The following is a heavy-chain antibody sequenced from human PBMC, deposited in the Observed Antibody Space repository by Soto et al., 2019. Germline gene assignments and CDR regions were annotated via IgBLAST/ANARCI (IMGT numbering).Heavy chain of an antibody. D-gene: IGHD4-17*01. J-gene: IGHJ4*02. V-gene: IGHV3-9*01. Sequence: EVQLVESGGGLVQPGRSLRLSCAASGFTFDDYAMHWVRQAPGKGLEWVSGISWNSGSIGYADSVKGRFTISRDNAKNSLYLQMNSLSAEDTALYYCAKATYGDYLDYWGQGTLVTVSS. CDR2: ISWNSGSI. CDR1: GFTFDDYA. CDR3: AKATYGDYLDY.